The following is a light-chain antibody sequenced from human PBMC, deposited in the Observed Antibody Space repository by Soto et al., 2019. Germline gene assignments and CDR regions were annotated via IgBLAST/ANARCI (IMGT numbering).Light chain of an antibody. J-gene: IGKJ1*01. V-gene: IGKV1-5*03. Sequence: DVQMTQSPSTLSASVGDRVIITCRASQNIHRWLAWYQQKPGKAPNLLIYGASTLESGVPSRFSGSGSGTELTLTISSLQPDDFGTYYCQQYISTRTFGLGTKV. CDR1: QNIHRW. CDR3: QQYISTRT. CDR2: GAS.